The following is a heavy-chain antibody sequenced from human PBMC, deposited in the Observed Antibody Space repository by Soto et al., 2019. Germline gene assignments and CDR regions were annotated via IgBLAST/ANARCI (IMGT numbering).Heavy chain of an antibody. CDR3: AKADTFAGEFDY. CDR1: GFTFDDYA. J-gene: IGHJ4*02. CDR2: ISWNSGSI. V-gene: IGHV3-9*01. D-gene: IGHD3-10*01. Sequence: QPGGSLRLSCAASGFTFDDYAMHWVRQAPGKGLEWVSGISWNSGSIGYADSVKGRFTISRDNAKNSLYLQMNSLRAEDTALYYCAKADTFAGEFDYWGQGTLVTVSS.